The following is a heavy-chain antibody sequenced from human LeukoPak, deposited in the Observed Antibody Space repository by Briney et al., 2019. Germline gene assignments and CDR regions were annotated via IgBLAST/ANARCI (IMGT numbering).Heavy chain of an antibody. CDR1: GGPFSGYF. Sequence: SETLSLTCAVSGGPFSGYFWSWTRQSSGKGLEWIGEIHNSGTTNYNPSLNSRVTISEDTSKNQFYLNLSSVTAADAAVYYCARRYYYNLGSFPFDFWGQGTLVTVSS. V-gene: IGHV4-34*01. CDR2: IHNSGTT. CDR3: ARRYYYNLGSFPFDF. J-gene: IGHJ4*02. D-gene: IGHD3-10*01.